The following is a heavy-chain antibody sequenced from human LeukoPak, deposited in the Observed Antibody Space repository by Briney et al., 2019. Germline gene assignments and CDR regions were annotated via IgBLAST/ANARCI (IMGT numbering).Heavy chain of an antibody. J-gene: IGHJ4*02. CDR1: VGSISSSSYY. D-gene: IGHD6-19*01. CDR3: ARASKDGYSSGHKWKY. V-gene: IGHV4-39*01. Sequence: SETLSLTCTVSVGSISSSSYYWGWIRQPPGKGLEWIGSIYYSGITYYNASLKSRVTISVDTSKNQFSLNLSSVTAADTAVYYCARASKDGYSSGHKWKYWGQGTLVTVSS. CDR2: IYYSGIT.